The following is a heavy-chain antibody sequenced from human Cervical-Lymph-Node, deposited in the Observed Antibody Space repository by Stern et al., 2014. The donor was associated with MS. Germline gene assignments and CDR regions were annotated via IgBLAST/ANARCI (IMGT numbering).Heavy chain of an antibody. Sequence: EMQLVESGAEVKEPGATVKISCKVSGYTFIDYYLHWVRQAPGKGLEWMGLVDPKDGATNLSERFQDRFTITADTSIATAYRDLSGLRSEDTAIYYCTSRNFGPWGQGTLVTVSS. CDR2: VDPKDGAT. CDR3: TSRNFGP. CDR1: GYTFIDYY. V-gene: IGHV1-69-2*01. J-gene: IGHJ5*02.